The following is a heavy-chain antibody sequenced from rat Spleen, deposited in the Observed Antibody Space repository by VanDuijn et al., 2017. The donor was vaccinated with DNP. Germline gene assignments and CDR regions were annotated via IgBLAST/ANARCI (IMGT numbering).Heavy chain of an antibody. D-gene: IGHD1-2*01. J-gene: IGHJ1*01. Sequence: EVQLVESGGGLVQPGRSMKLSCAASGFTFSNYDMAWVRQAPTKGLDWVATISYDGSSTYYQDSVKGRFTIARDDAKSSLSRQMNSRKSEETATYYCARGSSAIYWYFDFWGPGTRVTVSS. CDR1: GFTFSNYD. V-gene: IGHV5-29*01. CDR3: ARGSSAIYWYFDF. CDR2: ISYDGSST.